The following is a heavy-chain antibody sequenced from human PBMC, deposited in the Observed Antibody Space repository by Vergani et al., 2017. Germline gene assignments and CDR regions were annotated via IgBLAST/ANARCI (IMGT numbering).Heavy chain of an antibody. CDR1: GFTFSKYW. J-gene: IGHJ4*02. Sequence: EVQLVESGGGLVRPGESLRLSCAASGFTFSKYWMTWVRQAPGKGLEWVANIEDDGDDKNYADSVKGRFTISRDNADNSVYLQMNSLRPVDTAVYYCARDIPRGASYFDFWGRGALVIVSS. CDR3: ARDIPRGASYFDF. V-gene: IGHV3-7*01. D-gene: IGHD2-21*01. CDR2: IEDDGDDK.